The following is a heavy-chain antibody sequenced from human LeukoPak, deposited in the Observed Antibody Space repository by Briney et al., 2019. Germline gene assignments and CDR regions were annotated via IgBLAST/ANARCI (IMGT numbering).Heavy chain of an antibody. V-gene: IGHV3-20*04. CDR3: ASILWFGEFHDAFDI. Sequence: PGGSLRLSCAASGFTFDDYGMSWVRQAPGKGLEWVSGINWNGGSTGYADSVKGRFTISRDNAKNSLYLQMNSLRAEDTALYYCASILWFGEFHDAFDIWGQGTMVTVSS. J-gene: IGHJ3*02. CDR2: INWNGGST. CDR1: GFTFDDYG. D-gene: IGHD3-10*01.